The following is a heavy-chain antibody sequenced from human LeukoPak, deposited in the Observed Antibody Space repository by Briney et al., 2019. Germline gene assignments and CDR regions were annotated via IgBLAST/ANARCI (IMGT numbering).Heavy chain of an antibody. CDR2: IYYSGST. CDR1: GGSISSSSYY. D-gene: IGHD2-21*02. CDR3: ARGFPLLAYCGGACYSEEYYFDY. V-gene: IGHV4-39*07. J-gene: IGHJ4*02. Sequence: SETLSLTCTVSGGSISSSSYYWGWIRQPPGKGLEWIGSIYYSGSTYYNPSLKSRVTISVDTSKNQFSLKLSSVTAADTAVYYCARGFPLLAYCGGACYSEEYYFDYWGQGTLVTVSS.